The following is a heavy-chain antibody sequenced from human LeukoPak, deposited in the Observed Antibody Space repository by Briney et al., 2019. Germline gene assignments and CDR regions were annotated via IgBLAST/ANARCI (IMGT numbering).Heavy chain of an antibody. CDR2: IKQDGSEK. CDR1: GFTFSSYS. Sequence: GGSLRLSCAASGFTFSSYSMNWVRQAPGKGLEWVANIKQDGSEKYYVDSVKGRFTISRDNAKNSLYLQMNSLRAEDTAVYYCAGIAVTLGNYYYYYMDVWGKGTTVTVSS. V-gene: IGHV3-7*01. CDR3: AGIAVTLGNYYYYYMDV. D-gene: IGHD6-19*01. J-gene: IGHJ6*03.